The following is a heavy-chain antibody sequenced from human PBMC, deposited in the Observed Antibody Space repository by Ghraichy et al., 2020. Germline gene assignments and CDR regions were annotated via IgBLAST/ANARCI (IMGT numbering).Heavy chain of an antibody. Sequence: GGSLRLSCAASGFTFSRYWMSWVRQAPGKGLEWVANIKQDGSEKYYLDSVKGRFTISRDNAKNSLYMHMNSLRAEDTALYYCGRVVGADDFVEYWGQGTLVTVSS. J-gene: IGHJ4*02. D-gene: IGHD3-3*01. V-gene: IGHV3-7*01. CDR1: GFTFSRYW. CDR3: GRVVGADDFVEY. CDR2: IKQDGSEK.